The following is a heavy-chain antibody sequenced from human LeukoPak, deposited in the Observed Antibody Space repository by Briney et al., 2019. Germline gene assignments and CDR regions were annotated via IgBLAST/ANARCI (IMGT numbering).Heavy chain of an antibody. V-gene: IGHV5-51*01. CDR3: ARLGNYYGGFDD. Sequence: KDGESLKISCKGSGYSFTNYWIGWVRQKPGKGLDLMGIIYPGDSDTRYSPSFQGQVTISVDQSISTAYLQWSSLKASDAAMYYCARLGNYYGGFDDWGQGTLVTVSS. J-gene: IGHJ4*02. CDR2: IYPGDSDT. CDR1: GYSFTNYW. D-gene: IGHD3-10*01.